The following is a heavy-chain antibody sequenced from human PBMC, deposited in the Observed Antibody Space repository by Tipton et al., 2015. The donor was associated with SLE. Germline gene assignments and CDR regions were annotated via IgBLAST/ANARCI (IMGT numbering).Heavy chain of an antibody. CDR2: IYTSGST. D-gene: IGHD6-6*01. CDR1: GGSISSGSYY. CDR3: ACQYSSSYNWFDS. Sequence: TLSLTCTVSGGSISSGSYYWSWIRQPAGQGLEWIGRIYTSGSTNYNPSLKSRVTISVDTSKNQFSLKLSSVTAADTAVYYCACQYSSSYNWFDSWGQGTLVTVSS. J-gene: IGHJ5*01. V-gene: IGHV4-61*02.